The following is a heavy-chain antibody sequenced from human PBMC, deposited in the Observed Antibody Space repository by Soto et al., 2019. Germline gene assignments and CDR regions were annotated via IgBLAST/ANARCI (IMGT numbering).Heavy chain of an antibody. CDR3: ARSINFDWLFFDY. CDR1: GGSISSTDYY. D-gene: IGHD3-9*01. CDR2: IYYSGSS. J-gene: IGHJ4*02. V-gene: IGHV4-30-4*01. Sequence: SETLSLTCTVSGGSISSTDYYWSWIRQPPGKGLEWIGYIYYSGSSYYNPALKSRITISVDTSKNQFPLKLSSVTAADTAVYFCARSINFDWLFFDYWGQGTLVTVSS.